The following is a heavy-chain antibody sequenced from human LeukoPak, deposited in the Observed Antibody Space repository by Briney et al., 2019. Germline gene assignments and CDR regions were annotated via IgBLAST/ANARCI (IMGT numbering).Heavy chain of an antibody. J-gene: IGHJ4*02. D-gene: IGHD2-15*01. CDR1: GGSFSSGSYF. CDR2: IYYSGST. V-gene: IGHV4-61*01. Sequence: SETLSLTCTVSGGSFSSGSYFWSWIRQPPGTGLEWIGYIYYSGSTNYNPSLKSRVTISKDTSKNQFSLKLSSVTAADTAVYYCAREAHCSGGSCYYADYWGQGNLVTVSS. CDR3: AREAHCSGGSCYYADY.